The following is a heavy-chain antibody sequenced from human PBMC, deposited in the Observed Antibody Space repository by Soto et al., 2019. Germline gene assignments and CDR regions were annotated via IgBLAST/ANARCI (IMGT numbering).Heavy chain of an antibody. J-gene: IGHJ4*02. V-gene: IGHV4-31*11. CDR3: ARVSSSWYYGFDY. Sequence: SETLSLTCAVSGGSISSGTYYWSWIRQSPGKGLEWIGYIFRSGSTYYNPSLESRVTISVDTSKNQFSLSLNSVTAADTAVYYCARVSSSWYYGFDYWGQGTLVTVSS. D-gene: IGHD6-13*01. CDR1: GGSISSGTYY. CDR2: IFRSGST.